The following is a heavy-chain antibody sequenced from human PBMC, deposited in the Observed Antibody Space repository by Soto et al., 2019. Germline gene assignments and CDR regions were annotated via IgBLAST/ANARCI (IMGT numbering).Heavy chain of an antibody. CDR1: GFTFSSYA. J-gene: IGHJ3*02. D-gene: IGHD2-15*01. CDR3: ANPSVVVVAATGDAFDI. Sequence: GGSLRLSCAASGFTFSSYAMSWVRQAPGKGLEWVSAISGSGGSTYYADSVKGRFTISRDNSKNTLYLQMNSLRAEDTAVYYCANPSVVVVAATGDAFDIWGQGTMVTVSS. CDR2: ISGSGGST. V-gene: IGHV3-23*01.